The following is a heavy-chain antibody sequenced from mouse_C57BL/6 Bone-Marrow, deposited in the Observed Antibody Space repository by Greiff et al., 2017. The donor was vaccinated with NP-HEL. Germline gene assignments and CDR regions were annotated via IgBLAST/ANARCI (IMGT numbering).Heavy chain of an antibody. CDR2: INPSSGYT. CDR1: GYTFTSYT. J-gene: IGHJ4*01. CDR3: ARKSLRANWDNAMDY. D-gene: IGHD4-1*01. Sequence: QVQLQQSGAELARPGASVKMSCKASGYTFTSYTMHWVKQRPGQGLEWIGYINPSSGYTKYNQKFKDKATLTADKSSSTAYMQLSSLTSEDSAVYYCARKSLRANWDNAMDYWGQGTSVTVSS. V-gene: IGHV1-4*01.